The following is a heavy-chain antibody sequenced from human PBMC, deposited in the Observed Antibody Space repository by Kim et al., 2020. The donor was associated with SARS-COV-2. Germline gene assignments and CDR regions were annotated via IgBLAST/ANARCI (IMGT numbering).Heavy chain of an antibody. Sequence: SVKGRFTISRDNSKNTLYLQMNSLRAEDTAVYYCAKDYAYYDFWSGYSDYWGQGTLVTVSS. CDR3: AKDYAYYDFWSGYSDY. V-gene: IGHV3-30*02. J-gene: IGHJ4*02. D-gene: IGHD3-3*01.